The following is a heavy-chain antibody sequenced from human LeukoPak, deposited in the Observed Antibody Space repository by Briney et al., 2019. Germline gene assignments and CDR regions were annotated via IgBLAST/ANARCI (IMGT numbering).Heavy chain of an antibody. CDR2: IYYSGST. J-gene: IGHJ4*02. D-gene: IGHD3-22*01. Sequence: PSETLSLTCAVSGVSISSGDYYWRWLRQPPGKGLEWIGYIYYSGSTYYNPSRKSRVTISVDTSNNQFSLKLSSVTAADTAVYYCARVAYYYDSSGYSPVDYWGQGTLVTVSS. CDR1: GVSISSGDYY. CDR3: ARVAYYYDSSGYSPVDY. V-gene: IGHV4-30-4*08.